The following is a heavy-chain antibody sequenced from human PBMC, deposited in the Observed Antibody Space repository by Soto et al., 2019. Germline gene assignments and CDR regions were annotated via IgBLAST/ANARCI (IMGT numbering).Heavy chain of an antibody. CDR3: ARQLADYSSDY. Sequence: EVKLVESGGGLVQPGGSLRLSCAASGFTVSSNYMSWVRQAPGKGLEWVSVIYSGGSTYYADSVKGRFTISRHNSKNTLDLQLSSLRAEDTAVYYCARQLADYSSDYWGQGTLVTFAS. V-gene: IGHV3-53*04. J-gene: IGHJ4*02. CDR1: GFTVSSNY. CDR2: IYSGGST. D-gene: IGHD6-6*01.